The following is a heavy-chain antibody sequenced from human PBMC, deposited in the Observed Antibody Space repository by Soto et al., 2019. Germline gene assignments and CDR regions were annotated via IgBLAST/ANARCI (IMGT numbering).Heavy chain of an antibody. J-gene: IGHJ6*02. Sequence: QVQLVQSGAEVKKPGSSVKVSCKASGGTFSSYTISWVRQAPGQGLEWMGRIIPILGIANYAQKFQGRVTITAEKSTSTAYMELSSLRSEDTAVYYWARGGERGGYYGMDVWGQGTTVTVSS. D-gene: IGHD3-16*01. CDR1: GGTFSSYT. CDR3: ARGGERGGYYGMDV. V-gene: IGHV1-69*02. CDR2: IIPILGIA.